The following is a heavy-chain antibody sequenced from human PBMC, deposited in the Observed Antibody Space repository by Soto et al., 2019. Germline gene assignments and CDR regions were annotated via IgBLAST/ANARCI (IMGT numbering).Heavy chain of an antibody. Sequence: EVQVVESGGGLVEPGRSLRLSCTYSGFTFGDYAISWSRQAPGKGLEWVGVIRSKAYGETTDYAASVKGRFTILRDDSKSIAYLQLNSLQSDDTGVYYCTRYTYTSRYSYFGMDVWGHGTTVTVSS. CDR3: TRYTYTSRYSYFGMDV. J-gene: IGHJ6*02. V-gene: IGHV3-49*03. D-gene: IGHD2-2*01. CDR1: GFTFGDYA. CDR2: IRSKAYGETT.